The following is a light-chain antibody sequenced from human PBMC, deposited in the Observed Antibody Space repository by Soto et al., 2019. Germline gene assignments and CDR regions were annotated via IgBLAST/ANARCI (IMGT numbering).Light chain of an antibody. V-gene: IGKV1-39*01. Sequence: DVQMTQSPASLSASVGDRVTITCRASQSISKNLNWYQHKVGKAPQLLIYSASDSQAGVPSRFSGSGSGTDFTLVISGLQPEDFATYYGQQSYISPYTYGQGTKVDI. CDR3: QQSYISPYT. CDR2: SAS. CDR1: QSISKN. J-gene: IGKJ2*01.